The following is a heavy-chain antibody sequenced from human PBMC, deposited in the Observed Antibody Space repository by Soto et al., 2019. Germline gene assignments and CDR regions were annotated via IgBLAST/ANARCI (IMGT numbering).Heavy chain of an antibody. CDR1: GGSFSGYY. CDR3: ARGLGYCSGGSCSIGYGWFDP. J-gene: IGHJ5*02. D-gene: IGHD2-15*01. Sequence: QVQLQQWGAGLLKPSETLSLTCAVYGGSFSGYYWSWIRQPPGKGLEWIGEINHSGCTNYNPSLTGRVTISVDTAKHQCSMRLRAVTAAATAVYYCARGLGYCSGGSCSIGYGWFDPWGQGTLVTVSS. CDR2: INHSGCT. V-gene: IGHV4-34*01.